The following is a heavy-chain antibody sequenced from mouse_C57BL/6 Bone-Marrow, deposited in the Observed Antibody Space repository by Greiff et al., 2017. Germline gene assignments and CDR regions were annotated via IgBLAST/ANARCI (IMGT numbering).Heavy chain of an antibody. CDR2: IYPRSGNS. D-gene: IGHD1-1*01. Sequence: QVQLQQSGAELARPGASVKLSCKASGYTFTSYGISWVKPSTGQGLEWIGEIYPRSGNSYYHAKFKGKATLTADTSSSTAYMVLRSLTSEDSAVYFCARRTTVVPHDYWGQGTTLTVSS. CDR3: ARRTTVVPHDY. J-gene: IGHJ2*01. V-gene: IGHV1-81*01. CDR1: GYTFTSYG.